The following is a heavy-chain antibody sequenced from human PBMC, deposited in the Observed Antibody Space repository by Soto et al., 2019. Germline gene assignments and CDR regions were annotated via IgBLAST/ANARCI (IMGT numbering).Heavy chain of an antibody. Sequence: SGPTLVNPTQTLTLTCSFSGFSLSAYGVRVIWFRQPPGETLEWLALIHWNDDKRYSPYLKSRLTITKDTSKNQVVLTLTNLDPLDTGTYFCAHTKDSSGFLTSWGQGILVTVAS. CDR2: IHWNDDK. J-gene: IGHJ5*02. D-gene: IGHD3-22*01. CDR3: AHTKDSSGFLTS. CDR1: GFSLSAYGVR. V-gene: IGHV2-5*01.